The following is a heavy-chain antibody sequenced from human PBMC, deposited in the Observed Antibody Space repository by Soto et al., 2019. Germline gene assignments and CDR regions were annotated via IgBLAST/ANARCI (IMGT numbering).Heavy chain of an antibody. CDR3: ARGGYSGLSY. CDR2: INHSGST. Sequence: QVQLQQWGAGLLKPSETLSLTCAVSGVSFSGYYWSWIRQPPGKGLEWLGEINHSGSTNYNPSHKSRVTISVDTSKNQFSLKRRSVTAADTAVYYCARGGYSGLSYWGQGTLVTVSS. V-gene: IGHV4-34*01. D-gene: IGHD6-13*01. CDR1: GVSFSGYY. J-gene: IGHJ4*02.